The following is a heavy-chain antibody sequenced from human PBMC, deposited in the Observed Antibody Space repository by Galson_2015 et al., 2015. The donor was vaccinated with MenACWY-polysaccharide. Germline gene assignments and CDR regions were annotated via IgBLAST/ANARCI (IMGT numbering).Heavy chain of an antibody. CDR3: AKYSSSSHAVDH. V-gene: IGHV3-74*01. Sequence: SLRLSCAASGFTFSSYWMHWVRHAPGKGLMWVSRINSDGSSTSYADSVKGRFTNSRDNAKNTLYLQMNSLRAEDTAVYYCAKYSSSSHAVDHWGQGTLVTVSP. CDR1: GFTFSSYW. J-gene: IGHJ4*02. D-gene: IGHD6-6*01. CDR2: INSDGSST.